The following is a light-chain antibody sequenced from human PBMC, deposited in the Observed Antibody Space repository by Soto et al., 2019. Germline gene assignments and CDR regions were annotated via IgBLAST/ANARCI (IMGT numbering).Light chain of an antibody. Sequence: EIVMTQSPATLSVSPGERATLSCRASQSVSSNLAWYQQKPGQASRLLIYGASSRATGIPDRFSGSGSGTDFTLTISRLEPEDFAVYYCQQYGSSPLTFGGGTKVDNK. CDR1: QSVSSN. CDR3: QQYGSSPLT. CDR2: GAS. V-gene: IGKV3-20*01. J-gene: IGKJ4*01.